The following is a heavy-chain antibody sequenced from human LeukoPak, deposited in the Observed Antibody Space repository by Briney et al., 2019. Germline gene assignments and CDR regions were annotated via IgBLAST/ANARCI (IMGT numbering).Heavy chain of an antibody. CDR1: GFTFSDYY. J-gene: IGHJ4*02. D-gene: IGHD5-24*01. Sequence: GGSLRLSCAASGFTFSDYYMSWVRQAPGKGLQWLSYISGSGSSIYYADSVKGRFSISRDNAKNSLFLHLNSLRADDTAVYYCARSRGVYYWGQGTLVTVAS. V-gene: IGHV3-11*04. CDR2: ISGSGSSI. CDR3: ARSRGVYY.